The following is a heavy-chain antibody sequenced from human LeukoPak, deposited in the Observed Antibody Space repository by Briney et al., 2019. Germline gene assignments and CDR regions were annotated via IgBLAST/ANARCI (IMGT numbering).Heavy chain of an antibody. V-gene: IGHV3-9*03. CDR1: GFTFGDYA. CDR3: AKGHRKTNYYDSSGYKD. Sequence: GGSLRLSCAASGFTFGDYAMHWARQAPGKGLECVSGITWNSGNIGYADSAKGRFTISRDNAKNSLYLQMNSLRAEDMALYYSAKGHRKTNYYDSSGYKDWGQGTLVTVSS. CDR2: ITWNSGNI. D-gene: IGHD3-22*01. J-gene: IGHJ4*02.